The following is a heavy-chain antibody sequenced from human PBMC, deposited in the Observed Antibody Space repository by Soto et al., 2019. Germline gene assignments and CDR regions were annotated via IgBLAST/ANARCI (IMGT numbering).Heavy chain of an antibody. CDR1: GGSFSGYY. CDR3: ASMVRGVISDYYYGMDV. Sequence: SETLSLTCAVYGGSFSGYYWSWIRQPPGKGLEWIGEINHSGSTNYNPSLKSRVTISVDTSKNQFSLKLSSVTAADTAVYYCASMVRGVISDYYYGMDVWGQGTTVTVSS. D-gene: IGHD3-10*01. J-gene: IGHJ6*02. CDR2: INHSGST. V-gene: IGHV4-34*01.